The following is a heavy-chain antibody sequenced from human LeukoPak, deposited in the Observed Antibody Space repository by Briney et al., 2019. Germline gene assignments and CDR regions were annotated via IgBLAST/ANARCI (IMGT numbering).Heavy chain of an antibody. Sequence: SETLSLTCTVSGGSINNYYWSWIRQSPGKGLECIGFVYYSGSTTYNPSLTSRVSISVDTSKNQFSLRLSSVTATDTAVYYCARAGPRRDGYNLDYWGQGTLVTVSS. V-gene: IGHV4-59*01. D-gene: IGHD5-24*01. CDR2: VYYSGST. CDR3: ARAGPRRDGYNLDY. CDR1: GGSINNYY. J-gene: IGHJ4*02.